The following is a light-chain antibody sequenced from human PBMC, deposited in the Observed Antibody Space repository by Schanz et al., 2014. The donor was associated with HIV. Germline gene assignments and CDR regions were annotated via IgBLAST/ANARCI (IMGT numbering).Light chain of an antibody. CDR1: QSVASY. V-gene: IGKV3-20*01. CDR3: QQYDRSSWT. Sequence: EIVLTQSPATLSLSPGERATLSCRASQSVASYLAWYQQKPGQPPRLLIYGPSSRATGIPDRFSGSGSGTDFTLTIRRLEPEDFATYYCQQYDRSSWTFGLGTKVETK. J-gene: IGKJ1*01. CDR2: GPS.